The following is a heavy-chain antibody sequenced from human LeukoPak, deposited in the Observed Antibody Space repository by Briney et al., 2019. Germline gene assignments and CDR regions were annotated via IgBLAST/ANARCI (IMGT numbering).Heavy chain of an antibody. CDR3: AAEDTAMVRYYYGMDV. D-gene: IGHD5-18*01. CDR1: GSTFSSYS. J-gene: IGHJ6*02. Sequence: GGSLRLSCAASGSTFSSYSMNWVRQAPGKGLEWVSSISSSSSYIYYADSVKGRFTISRDNAKNSLYLQMNSLRAEDTAVYYCAAEDTAMVRYYYGMDVWGQGTTVTVSS. CDR2: ISSSSSYI. V-gene: IGHV3-21*01.